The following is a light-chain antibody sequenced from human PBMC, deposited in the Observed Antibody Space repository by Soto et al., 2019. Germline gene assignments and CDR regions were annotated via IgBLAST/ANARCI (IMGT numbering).Light chain of an antibody. CDR3: SSYTTSSTLV. CDR1: SSDVGGYKY. Sequence: HSVLTQPASVSGSPGQSITISCTGTSSDVGGYKYVSWYQHHPGKAPKVMIYEVSNRPSGVSIRFSGSKSGNTASLTISGLQAEDEADYYCSSYTTSSTLVFGGGTKVTVL. J-gene: IGLJ2*01. V-gene: IGLV2-14*01. CDR2: EVS.